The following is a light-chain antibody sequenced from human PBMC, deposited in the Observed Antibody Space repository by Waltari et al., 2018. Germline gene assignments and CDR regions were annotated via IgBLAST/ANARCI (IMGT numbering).Light chain of an antibody. V-gene: IGLV2-14*01. CDR2: EVS. J-gene: IGLJ1*01. Sequence: QSALTQPASVSGSPGQSITISCTGTRSDVGCYNYVSWYQQHPGKAPKLLIYEVSNRPSGVSNRFSGSKSGKTASLTISGLQAEDEADYYCCSYTGSSSPYVFGAGTKVTVL. CDR1: RSDVGCYNY. CDR3: CSYTGSSSPYV.